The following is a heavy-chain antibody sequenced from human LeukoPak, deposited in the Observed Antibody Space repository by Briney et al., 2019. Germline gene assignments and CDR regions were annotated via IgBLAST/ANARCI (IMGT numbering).Heavy chain of an antibody. Sequence: GGSLRLSCAASGFTVSSNYMSWVRQAPGKGLEWVSVIYSGGSTYYADSVKGRFTISRDNSKNTLYLQMNSLSAEDTAVYYCARVGQVVVIGVGWRGAFDIWGQGTMVTVSS. V-gene: IGHV3-53*01. CDR3: ARVGQVVVIGVGWRGAFDI. CDR1: GFTVSSNY. J-gene: IGHJ3*02. D-gene: IGHD3-22*01. CDR2: IYSGGST.